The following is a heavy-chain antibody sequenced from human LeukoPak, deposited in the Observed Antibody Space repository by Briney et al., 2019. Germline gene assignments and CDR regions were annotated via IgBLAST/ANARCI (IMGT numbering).Heavy chain of an antibody. J-gene: IGHJ5*02. V-gene: IGHV3-7*05. CDR2: IKQDGSER. D-gene: IGHD6-19*01. Sequence: PGGSLRLSCAVSGVTFRSYWMSWVRQAPGQGLEWVSNIKQDGSERDYEDSVKGRFTISRDNAKNSLYLQMNSLRAEDTAVYCCARGRNSGWYYDSWGQGTLVTVSS. CDR1: GVTFRSYW. CDR3: ARGRNSGWYYDS.